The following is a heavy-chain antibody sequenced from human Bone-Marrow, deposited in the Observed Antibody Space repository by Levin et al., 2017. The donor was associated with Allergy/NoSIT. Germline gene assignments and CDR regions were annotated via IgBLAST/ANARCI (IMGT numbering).Heavy chain of an antibody. CDR1: GYPLTSNH. D-gene: IGHD3-22*01. CDR3: ARVGVFYYDSNGYYGSLDF. CDR2: VDPNTGGT. V-gene: IGHV1-2*06. Sequence: VASVKVSCKASGYPLTSNHMHWVRQAPGQGLEWMGRVDPNTGGTNYAQAFQGRITVTRDTSVTTVYMELNRLTSDDTAIYYCARVGVFYYDSNGYYGSLDFWGQGTLVTVSP. J-gene: IGHJ4*02.